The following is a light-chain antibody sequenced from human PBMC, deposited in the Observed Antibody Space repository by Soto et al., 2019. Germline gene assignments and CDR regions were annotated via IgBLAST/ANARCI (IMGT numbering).Light chain of an antibody. J-gene: IGLJ1*01. V-gene: IGLV2-14*01. CDR2: DVS. CDR3: SSYTSSSIPYV. Sequence: QSALTQPASVSGSPGQSITISCTGTSSDVGGYNYVSCYQQHPGKAPKLMIYDVSNRPSGVSNRFSGSKSGNTASLTISGLQAEDEADYYCSSYTSSSIPYVFGTGTKVTVL. CDR1: SSDVGGYNY.